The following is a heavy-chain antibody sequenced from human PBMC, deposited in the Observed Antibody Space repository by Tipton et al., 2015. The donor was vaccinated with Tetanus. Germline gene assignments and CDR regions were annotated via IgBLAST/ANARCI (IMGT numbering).Heavy chain of an antibody. Sequence: GLVKPSETLSLTCTVSGGSVRSGDYSWNWIRQPPGKGLEWLAYVSYSGRTNSNYSLKSRITISQDTSKNQFSLKLTSVTAADTAVYYCARANYDFPKKGPFDSWGQGTLVIVSS. J-gene: IGHJ4*02. CDR2: VSYSGRT. D-gene: IGHD3-3*01. CDR1: GGSVRSGDYS. CDR3: ARANYDFPKKGPFDS. V-gene: IGHV4-61*08.